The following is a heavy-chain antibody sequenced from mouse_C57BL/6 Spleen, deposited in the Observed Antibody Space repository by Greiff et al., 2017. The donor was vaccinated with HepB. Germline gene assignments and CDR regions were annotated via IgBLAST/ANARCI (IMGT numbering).Heavy chain of an antibody. CDR3: ARETRFNAMDY. V-gene: IGHV5-16*01. Sequence: DVQLVESEGGLVQPGSSMKLSCTASGFTFSDYYMAWVRQVPEKGLEWVANINYDGSSTYYLDSLKSRFIISRDNAKNILYLQMSSLKSEDTATYYCARETRFNAMDYWGQGTSVTVSS. J-gene: IGHJ4*01. CDR2: INYDGSST. CDR1: GFTFSDYY.